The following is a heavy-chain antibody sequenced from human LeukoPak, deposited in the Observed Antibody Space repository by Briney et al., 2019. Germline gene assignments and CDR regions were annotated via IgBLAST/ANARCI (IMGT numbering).Heavy chain of an antibody. CDR3: AKDPSGWYDYFDY. J-gene: IGHJ4*02. CDR2: ISGSGGST. CDR1: ALTFSSYA. Sequence: GGSLRLSCAASALTFSSYAMNWVRQAPGKGLEWVSAISGSGGSTYYADSVKGRFTISRDNSKNTLYLQMNSLRAEDTAVYYCAKDPSGWYDYFDYWGQGTLVTVSS. D-gene: IGHD6-19*01. V-gene: IGHV3-23*01.